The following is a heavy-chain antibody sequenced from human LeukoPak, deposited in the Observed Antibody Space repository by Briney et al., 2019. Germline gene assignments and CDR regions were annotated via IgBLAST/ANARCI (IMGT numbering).Heavy chain of an antibody. V-gene: IGHV4-4*09. D-gene: IGHD1-7*01. CDR2: IYTSGST. CDR1: GGSISSYY. Sequence: SETLSLTCTVSGGSISSYYWSWIRQPPGKVLGLIGYIYTSGSTNYNPSLKSRVTISVDTSKNQFSLKLSSVTAADTAVYYCARNWDNWNSNWFDPWGQGTLVTVSS. CDR3: ARNWDNWNSNWFDP. J-gene: IGHJ5*02.